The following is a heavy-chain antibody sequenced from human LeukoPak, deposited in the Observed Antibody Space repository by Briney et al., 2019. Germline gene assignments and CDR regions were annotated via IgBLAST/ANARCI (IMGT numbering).Heavy chain of an antibody. J-gene: IGHJ6*03. CDR1: GGTFNRYA. Sequence: ASVKVSCKASGGTFNRYAISWVRQAPGQGLEWMGGIIPIFGTANYAQKFQGRVTITADKSTSTAYMELSSLRSEDTAVYYCARGGGYDHYYYYMDVWGKGTTVTVSS. V-gene: IGHV1-69*06. CDR3: ARGGGYDHYYYYMDV. CDR2: IIPIFGTA. D-gene: IGHD5-12*01.